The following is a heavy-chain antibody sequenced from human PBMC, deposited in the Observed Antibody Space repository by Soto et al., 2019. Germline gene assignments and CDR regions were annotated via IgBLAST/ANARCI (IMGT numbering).Heavy chain of an antibody. V-gene: IGHV3-48*03. CDR3: ARGLRSSGYAMDV. D-gene: IGHD6-13*01. J-gene: IGHJ6*02. CDR2: ISSSGSTI. CDR1: GFTFSTYA. Sequence: GGSLRLSCEGSGFTFSTYAMSWVRQAPGKGLEWVSYISSSGSTIYYADSVKGRFTISRDNAKNSLYLQMNSLRAEDTAVYYCARGLRSSGYAMDVWGQGTTVTVSS.